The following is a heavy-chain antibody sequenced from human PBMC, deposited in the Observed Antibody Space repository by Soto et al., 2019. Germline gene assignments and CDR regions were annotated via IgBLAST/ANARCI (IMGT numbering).Heavy chain of an antibody. CDR3: ARAGVSDFLICYFDYYYCGMHV. D-gene: IGHD3-3*01. Sequence: ASVKVSCKASGGTFSSYAISWVRQAPGQGLEWMGGIIPIFGTANYAQKFQGRVTITADESTSTAYMELSSLRSEDTAVYYCARAGVSDFLICYFDYYYCGMHVWGQGTTVTVS. CDR1: GGTFSSYA. CDR2: IIPIFGTA. V-gene: IGHV1-69*13. J-gene: IGHJ6*02.